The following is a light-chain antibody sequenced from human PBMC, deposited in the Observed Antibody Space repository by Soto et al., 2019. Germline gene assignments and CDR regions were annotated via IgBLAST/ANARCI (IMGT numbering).Light chain of an antibody. CDR1: QSVSSN. V-gene: IGKV3-15*01. Sequence: EIVMTQSPATLSVSPGERATLSCRASQSVSSNLAWYQQTPGQAPRLLIYGASTRATGIPARFSGSGSGTEFSLTISSLQSEDSAVYYCQQYNNWPFTFGGGTKVEIK. CDR3: QQYNNWPFT. J-gene: IGKJ4*01. CDR2: GAS.